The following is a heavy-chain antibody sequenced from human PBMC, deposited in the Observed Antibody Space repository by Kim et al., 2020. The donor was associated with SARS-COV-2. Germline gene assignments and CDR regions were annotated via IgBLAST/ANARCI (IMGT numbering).Heavy chain of an antibody. CDR1: GFTFDDYA. D-gene: IGHD3-22*01. V-gene: IGHV3-9*01. CDR2: ISWNSGSI. Sequence: GGSLRLSCAASGFTFDDYAMHWVRQAPGKGLEWVSGISWNSGSIGYADSVKGRFTISRDNAKNSLYLQMNSLRAEDTALYYCAKGGYDSSGCVDYWGQGTLVTVSS. CDR3: AKGGYDSSGCVDY. J-gene: IGHJ4*02.